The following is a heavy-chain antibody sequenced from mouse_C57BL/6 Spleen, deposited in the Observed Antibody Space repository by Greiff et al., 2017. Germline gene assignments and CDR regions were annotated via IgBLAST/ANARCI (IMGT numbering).Heavy chain of an antibody. Sequence: ESGPGLVKPSQSLSLTCSVTGYSITSGYYWNWIRQFPGNKLEWMGYISYDGSNNYNPSLKNRISITRDTSKNQFFLKLNSVTTEDTATYYCARVGDGYYVFDYWGQGTTLTVSS. D-gene: IGHD2-3*01. J-gene: IGHJ2*01. V-gene: IGHV3-6*01. CDR2: ISYDGSN. CDR3: ARVGDGYYVFDY. CDR1: GYSITSGYY.